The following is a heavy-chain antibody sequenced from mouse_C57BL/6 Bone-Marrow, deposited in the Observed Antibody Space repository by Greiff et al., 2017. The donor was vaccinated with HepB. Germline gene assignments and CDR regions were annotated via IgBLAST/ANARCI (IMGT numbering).Heavy chain of an antibody. CDR2: ISYGGCN. D-gene: IGHD2-4*01. CDR3: ARDSYDYDY. CDR1: GYTFTSDYF. J-gene: IGHJ2*01. Sequence: VQLKESGPGFVKPSQSLSLTCSVTGYTFTSDYFWNCLRHLPGKKLELTGYISYGGCNNYNPSVKNRISITRDTSKNQFFLKLNSLTTEDTATYYCARDSYDYDYWGQGTTLTVSS. V-gene: IGHV3-6*01.